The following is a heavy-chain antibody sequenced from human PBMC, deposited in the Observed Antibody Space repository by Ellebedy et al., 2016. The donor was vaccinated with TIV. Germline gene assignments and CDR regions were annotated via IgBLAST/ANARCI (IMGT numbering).Heavy chain of an antibody. D-gene: IGHD2-2*01. V-gene: IGHV3-15*01. J-gene: IGHJ6*02. CDR3: TTFGGYCSSTSCYVDYYYGMDV. Sequence: GGSLRLSCTASGFTFGDYAMSWVRQAPGKGLEWVGRIKSKTDGGTTDYAAPVKGRFTISRDDSKNTLYLQMNSLKTEDTAVYYCTTFGGYCSSTSCYVDYYYGMDVWGQGTTVTVSS. CDR2: IKSKTDGGTT. CDR1: GFTFGDYA.